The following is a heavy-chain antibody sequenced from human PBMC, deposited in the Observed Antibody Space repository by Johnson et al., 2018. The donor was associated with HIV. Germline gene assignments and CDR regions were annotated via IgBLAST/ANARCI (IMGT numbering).Heavy chain of an antibody. Sequence: QVQLVESGGGVVQPGRSLRLSCAASGFTFSNYGMHWVRQAPGKGLEWVAVISYDGSNKYYADSVKGRFTISRDNSKNTLYLQMNSLRAEDTAVYYCARGEEMATILIWGQGTMVTVSS. J-gene: IGHJ3*02. V-gene: IGHV3-30*03. CDR2: ISYDGSNK. D-gene: IGHD5-24*01. CDR3: ARGEEMATILI. CDR1: GFTFSNYG.